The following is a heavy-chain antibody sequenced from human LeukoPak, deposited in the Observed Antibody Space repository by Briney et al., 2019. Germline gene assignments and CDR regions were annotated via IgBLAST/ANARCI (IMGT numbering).Heavy chain of an antibody. V-gene: IGHV5-51*01. CDR2: IYPGDSDT. D-gene: IGHD3-22*01. CDR1: GYSFTNYW. J-gene: IGHJ4*02. Sequence: GESLQISCKGSGYSFTNYWVGWVRQMPGRVLEWMGIIYPGDSDTRYSPSIQGQVTISADRSISTAYLQWSRLQASDTAMYYCARALKGGGYSEYYFDYWGQGSLVTVSS. CDR3: ARALKGGGYSEYYFDY.